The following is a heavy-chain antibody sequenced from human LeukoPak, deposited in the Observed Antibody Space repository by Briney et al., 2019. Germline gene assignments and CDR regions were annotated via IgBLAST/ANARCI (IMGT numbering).Heavy chain of an antibody. V-gene: IGHV3-53*01. CDR3: ARGRGGYYDSSGYYPDAFDI. D-gene: IGHD3-22*01. CDR1: GFTVSSNY. CDR2: IYSGGST. Sequence: PGGSLRLSCAASGFTVSSNYMSWVRQAPGKGLEWVSVIYSGGSTYYADSVKGRFTISRDNSKNTLYLQMNSLRAEDTAVYYCARGRGGYYDSSGYYPDAFDIWGQGTMVTVSS. J-gene: IGHJ3*02.